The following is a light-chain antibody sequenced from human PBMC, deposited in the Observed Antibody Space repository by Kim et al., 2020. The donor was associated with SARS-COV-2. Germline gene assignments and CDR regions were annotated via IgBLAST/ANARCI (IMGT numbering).Light chain of an antibody. J-gene: IGKJ5*01. V-gene: IGKV1-8*01. CDR2: AAS. CDR1: QGISSY. CDR3: QQYYSYPLIT. Sequence: AIRMTQSPSSFSASTGDRVTITCRASQGISSYLAWYQQKPGKAPKLLIYAASTLQSEVPSRFSGSGSGTDFTLTISCLQSEDFATYYCQQYYSYPLITFGQGTRLEIK.